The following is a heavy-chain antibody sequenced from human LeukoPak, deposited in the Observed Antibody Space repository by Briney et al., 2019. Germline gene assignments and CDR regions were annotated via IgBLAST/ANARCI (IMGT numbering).Heavy chain of an antibody. Sequence: ASVKVSCKASGYTFTSYAMHWVRQPPGQRLEWMGWINAGNGNTKYSQEFQGRVTITRDTSASTAYMELSSLRSEDMAVYYCAVAYFGIPNAFDIWGQGTMVTVSS. V-gene: IGHV1-3*03. CDR3: AVAYFGIPNAFDI. J-gene: IGHJ3*02. CDR2: INAGNGNT. CDR1: GYTFTSYA. D-gene: IGHD3-10*01.